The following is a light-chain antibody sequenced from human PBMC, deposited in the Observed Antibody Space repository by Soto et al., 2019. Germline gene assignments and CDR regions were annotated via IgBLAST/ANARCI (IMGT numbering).Light chain of an antibody. J-gene: IGKJ4*01. V-gene: IGKV1-5*01. CDR2: DAS. Sequence: DIQMTQSPSTLPASVGDRVTLTCRASQSISSWLAWYQQKPWKAPKLLIYDASSLESGVPSRFSGSGCGTEFTLTISSLQPDDFATYYCQQYNSYSPLPVGGGTKGEIK. CDR3: QQYNSYSPLP. CDR1: QSISSW.